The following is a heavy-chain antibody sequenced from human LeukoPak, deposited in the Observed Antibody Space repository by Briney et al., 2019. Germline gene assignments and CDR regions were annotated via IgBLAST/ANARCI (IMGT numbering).Heavy chain of an antibody. D-gene: IGHD3-10*01. V-gene: IGHV4-59*01. CDR2: IYYSGST. Sequence: SETLSLTCTVSGGSISSYYWSWIRQPPGKGLEWIGYIYYSGSTNYNPSLKSRVTISVDTSKNQFSLKLSSVTAADTAVYYCAREIGITNFDPWGQGTLVTVSS. J-gene: IGHJ5*02. CDR3: AREIGITNFDP. CDR1: GGSISSYY.